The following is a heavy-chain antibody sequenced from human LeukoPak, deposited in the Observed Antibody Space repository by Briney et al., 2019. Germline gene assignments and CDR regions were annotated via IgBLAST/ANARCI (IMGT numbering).Heavy chain of an antibody. V-gene: IGHV3-33*06. J-gene: IGHJ4*02. D-gene: IGHD6-19*01. CDR2: IWYDGSNK. CDR1: GFTFSSYG. CDR3: AKDYGEWLVRLPTYYFDY. Sequence: GRSLRLSCAASGFTFSSYGMHWVRQAPGKGLEWVAVIWYDGSNKYYADSVKGRFTISRDNSKNTLYLQMNSLRAEDTAVYYCAKDYGEWLVRLPTYYFDYWGQGTLVTVSS.